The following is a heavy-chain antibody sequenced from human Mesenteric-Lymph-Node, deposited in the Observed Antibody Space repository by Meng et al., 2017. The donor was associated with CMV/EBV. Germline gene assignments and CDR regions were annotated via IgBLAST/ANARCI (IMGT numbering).Heavy chain of an antibody. CDR3: ARGVGDFWSGSTRGSWFDP. V-gene: IGHV1-69*02. D-gene: IGHD3-3*01. CDR2: IIPILGIA. Sequence: TFRSYTISWVRQAPGQGLEWMGRIIPILGIANYAQKFQGRVTITADKSTSTAYMELSSLRSEDTAVYYCARGVGDFWSGSTRGSWFDPWGQRTLVTVSS. J-gene: IGHJ5*02. CDR1: TFRSYT.